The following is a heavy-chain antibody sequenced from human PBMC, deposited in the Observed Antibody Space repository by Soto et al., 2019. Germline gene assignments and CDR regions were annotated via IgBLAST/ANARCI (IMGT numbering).Heavy chain of an antibody. CDR2: MNPKSGNT. CDR3: ARTWGDLDY. CDR1: GYTFINYD. Sequence: ASVKVSCKASGYTFINYDINWVRQATGQGLEWMGWMNPKSGNTDSAQKFQGRVTMTRDTSISTAYMELSNLRSDDTAVYYCARTWGDLDYWGQGTLVTVSS. V-gene: IGHV1-8*01. J-gene: IGHJ4*02. D-gene: IGHD3-16*01.